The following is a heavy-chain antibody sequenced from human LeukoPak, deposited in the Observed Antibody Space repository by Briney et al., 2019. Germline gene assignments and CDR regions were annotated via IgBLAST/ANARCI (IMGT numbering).Heavy chain of an antibody. J-gene: IGHJ4*02. D-gene: IGHD5-18*01. CDR2: IYYSGST. CDR1: GGSMSSYY. Sequence: PSETLSLTCTVSGGSMSSYYWSWIRQPPGKGLEWIGYIYYSGSTNYNPSLKSRVTISVDTSKNQFSLKLSSVTAADTAVYYCARRAPYSYEWSTLDYWGQGTLVTVSS. V-gene: IGHV4-59*08. CDR3: ARRAPYSYEWSTLDY.